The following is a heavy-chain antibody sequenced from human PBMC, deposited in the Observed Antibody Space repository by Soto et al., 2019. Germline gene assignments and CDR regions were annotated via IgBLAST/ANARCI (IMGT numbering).Heavy chain of an antibody. CDR2: IRNRPNSYTT. D-gene: IGHD1-7*01. CDR3: VRDLNGTTL. V-gene: IGHV3-72*01. J-gene: IGHJ4*02. Sequence: GGSLRLSCAASGFPFSDHYMDWVRQAPGKGLEWVGRIRNRPNSYTTQYAASVKGRFAVLRDDSENLVYLQMNDLKTEDTAVYYCVRDLNGTTLWGQGTLVTVSS. CDR1: GFPFSDHY.